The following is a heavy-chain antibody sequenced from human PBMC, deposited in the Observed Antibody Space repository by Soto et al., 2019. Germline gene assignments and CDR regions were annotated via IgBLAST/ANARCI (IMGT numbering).Heavy chain of an antibody. J-gene: IGHJ4*02. Sequence: QVQLVESGGGVVQPGRSLRLSCAASGFTFSSYAMHWVRQAPGKGLEWVAVISYDGSNKYYADSVKGRFTISRDNSKNTLYRQMNSLRAEDTAVYYCARDSSGYDSQYYFDYWGQGTLVTVSS. CDR3: ARDSSGYDSQYYFDY. D-gene: IGHD5-12*01. CDR1: GFTFSSYA. CDR2: ISYDGSNK. V-gene: IGHV3-30-3*01.